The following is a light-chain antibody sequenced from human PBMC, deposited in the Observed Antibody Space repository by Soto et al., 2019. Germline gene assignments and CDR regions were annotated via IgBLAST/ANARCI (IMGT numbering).Light chain of an antibody. Sequence: DIQMTQSPSSLSASVGDRITITCQASQDISDSLNWYQQKPGRAPNLLIYDASNLEIGVPSRFSGSGSGTDFTFTITGLQPEGIATYYCHQYTNPPLTFGGGTKVDIK. J-gene: IGKJ4*01. CDR3: HQYTNPPLT. CDR1: QDISDS. V-gene: IGKV1-33*01. CDR2: DAS.